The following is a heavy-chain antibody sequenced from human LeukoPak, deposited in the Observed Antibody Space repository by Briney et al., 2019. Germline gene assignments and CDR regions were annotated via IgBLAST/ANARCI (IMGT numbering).Heavy chain of an antibody. Sequence: ASVKVSCKASGYTFTGYYMHRVRQAPGQGLEWMGVIDPSGGSTTYAQKFQGRVTMTRDTSTSTVYMELSSLRSEDTAVYYCARDSWACGGDCYVRYYYYYMDVWGKGTTVTISS. V-gene: IGHV1-46*01. CDR2: IDPSGGST. J-gene: IGHJ6*03. D-gene: IGHD2-21*02. CDR1: GYTFTGYY. CDR3: ARDSWACGGDCYVRYYYYYMDV.